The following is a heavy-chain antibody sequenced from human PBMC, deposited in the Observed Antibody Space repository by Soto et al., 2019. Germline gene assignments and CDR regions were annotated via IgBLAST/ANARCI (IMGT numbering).Heavy chain of an antibody. V-gene: IGHV3-23*01. CDR1: GXPFGENA. Sequence: LRLSCAASGXPFGENAMSWVRQAPGKGLEWVSGISDSGATTYYADSVRGRFTISRDNSKNTLYLQMKSLRAEDSASYYCAKEDTSSGSLDYWGQGALVTVSS. D-gene: IGHD6-19*01. J-gene: IGHJ4*02. CDR2: ISDSGATT. CDR3: AKEDTSSGSLDY.